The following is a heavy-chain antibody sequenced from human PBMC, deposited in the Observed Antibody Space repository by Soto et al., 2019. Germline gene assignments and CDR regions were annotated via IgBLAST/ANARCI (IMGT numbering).Heavy chain of an antibody. V-gene: IGHV4-4*02. CDR3: ARGLKLGGYYYGMDV. CDR1: GGSISSSYW. J-gene: IGHJ6*02. D-gene: IGHD7-27*01. CDR2: IYHSGTT. Sequence: QVQLQESGPGLVKPSGTLSLTCAVSGGSISSSYWWTWVRQSPGTGLEWIGEIYHSGTTNYNPSLKRRVTISVDRSKNQFSLKLSSVTAADTAAYYCARGLKLGGYYYGMDVWGQGTTVTVSS.